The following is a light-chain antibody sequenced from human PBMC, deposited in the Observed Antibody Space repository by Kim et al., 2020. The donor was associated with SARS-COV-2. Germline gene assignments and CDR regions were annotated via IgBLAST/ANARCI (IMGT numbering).Light chain of an antibody. CDR2: GKN. J-gene: IGLJ1*01. V-gene: IGLV3-19*01. CDR3: NSRDSSGNHLGV. Sequence: LGQTVRITCQGDGLRSDYASWYQQKPGQAPVLVIYGKNNRPSGIPDRFSGSSSGNTASLTITGAQAEDEADYYCNSRDSSGNHLGVFGTGTKVTV. CDR1: GLRSDY.